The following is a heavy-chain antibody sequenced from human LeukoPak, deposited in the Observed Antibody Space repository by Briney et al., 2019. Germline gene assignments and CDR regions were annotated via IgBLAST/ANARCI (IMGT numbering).Heavy chain of an antibody. V-gene: IGHV3-23*01. CDR3: AKEGDIVVVVAHNWYFDL. J-gene: IGHJ2*01. CDR1: GFTFSSYA. D-gene: IGHD2-15*01. CDR2: ISGSGGTT. Sequence: GGSLRLSCAASGFTFSSYAMSWVRQAPGKGLEWVSAISGSGGTTHYADSVKRRFTISRDNSKNTLYLQMNSLRAEDTAVYYCAKEGDIVVVVAHNWYFDLWGRGTLVTVSS.